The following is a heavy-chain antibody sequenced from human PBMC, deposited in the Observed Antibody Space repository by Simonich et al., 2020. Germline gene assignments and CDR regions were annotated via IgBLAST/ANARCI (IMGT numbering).Heavy chain of an antibody. J-gene: IGHJ3*02. Sequence: EVQLVQSGAEVKKPGEYLKISCKGSGYSFTSYWIGWVRQMPGKGLEWMWITYPVDSHTRDSPSFQGQVTISADKSISTAYLQWSSLKASDTAMYYCARQLNDFDIWGQGTMVTVSS. D-gene: IGHD1-1*01. CDR2: TYPVDSHT. CDR1: GYSFTSYW. V-gene: IGHV5-51*01. CDR3: ARQLNDFDI.